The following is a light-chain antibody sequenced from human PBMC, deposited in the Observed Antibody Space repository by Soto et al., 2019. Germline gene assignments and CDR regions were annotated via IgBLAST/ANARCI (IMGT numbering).Light chain of an antibody. CDR1: QSINTR. Sequence: DIQMTQSPSTLSASEGDRVTITCRASQSINTRLAWYQQKPGKAPKLLISKASNLKSGVPSRFSGTGSGTEFTLTISSLQPDDFASYYCQQYDTYPFTFGGGTKVEI. CDR2: KAS. J-gene: IGKJ4*02. V-gene: IGKV1-5*03. CDR3: QQYDTYPFT.